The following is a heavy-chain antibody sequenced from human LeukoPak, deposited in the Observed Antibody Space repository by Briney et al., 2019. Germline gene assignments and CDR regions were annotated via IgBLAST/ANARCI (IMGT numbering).Heavy chain of an antibody. J-gene: IGHJ4*02. Sequence: SETLSLTCTVSGGSISSYYWSWIRQPPGKGLEWIGYIYYSGSTNYNPSLKSRVTISVDTSKNQFSLKLSSVTAADTAVYYYARDSYYYDSSGLLALDYWGQGTLVTVSS. CDR2: IYYSGST. D-gene: IGHD3-22*01. CDR1: GGSISSYY. V-gene: IGHV4-59*01. CDR3: ARDSYYYDSSGLLALDY.